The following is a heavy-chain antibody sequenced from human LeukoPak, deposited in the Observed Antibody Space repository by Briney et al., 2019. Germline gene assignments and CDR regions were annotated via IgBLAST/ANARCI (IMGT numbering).Heavy chain of an antibody. CDR1: GGSISSSSYY. CDR3: ARTSYFDWLGFDY. D-gene: IGHD3-9*01. CDR2: IYYSGST. V-gene: IGHV4-39*01. J-gene: IGHJ4*02. Sequence: SETLSLTCTVSGGSISSSSYYWGWLRQPPGKGLEWIGSIYYSGSTYYNPSLKSRVTISVDTSKNQFSLKLGSVTAADTAVYYCARTSYFDWLGFDYWGQGTLVTVSS.